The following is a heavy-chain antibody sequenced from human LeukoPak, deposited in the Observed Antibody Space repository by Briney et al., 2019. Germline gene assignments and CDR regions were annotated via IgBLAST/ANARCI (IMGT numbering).Heavy chain of an antibody. CDR3: ARVEWQNPDNYNWFDP. V-gene: IGHV1-46*01. J-gene: IGHJ5*02. Sequence: GASVKVSCKASGYTSTSYYMHWVRQAPGQGLEWMGVINPSGGSTSYAQKFQGRVTITADESTSTAYMELSSLRSEDTAVYYCARVEWQNPDNYNWFDPWGQGTLVTVSS. CDR2: INPSGGST. CDR1: GYTSTSYY. D-gene: IGHD1-1*01.